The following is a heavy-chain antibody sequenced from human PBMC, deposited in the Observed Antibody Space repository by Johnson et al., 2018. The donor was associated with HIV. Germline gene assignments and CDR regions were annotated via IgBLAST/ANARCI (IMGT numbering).Heavy chain of an antibody. V-gene: IGHV3-30*04. Sequence: QVQLVESGGGVVQPGRSLRLSCAASAFTLTNYAIHWVRQAPGKGLEWVAIISYDETYKYYADSVKGRFTISRDNSKNTLYLQMNSLRAEDTAVYYCARGFVRITMILVADAFDIWGQGTMVTVSS. D-gene: IGHD3-22*01. CDR2: ISYDETYK. J-gene: IGHJ3*02. CDR3: ARGFVRITMILVADAFDI. CDR1: AFTLTNYA.